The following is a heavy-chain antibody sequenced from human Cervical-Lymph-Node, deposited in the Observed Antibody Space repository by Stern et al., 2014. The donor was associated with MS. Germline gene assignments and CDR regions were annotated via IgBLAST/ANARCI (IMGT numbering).Heavy chain of an antibody. Sequence: VQLVESGGCVVQPGRSLRLSCAASGFVFRRYALHLVRQAPGKGTEWVALISYDGRDKYYTDSVKGRFTVSRDNSNNTVDLEMNSLRLEDTAVYYCAKGGSGSYLDWGQGSLVTVSS. D-gene: IGHD1-26*01. CDR2: ISYDGRDK. J-gene: IGHJ4*02. CDR3: AKGGSGSYLD. CDR1: GFVFRRYA. V-gene: IGHV3-30*04.